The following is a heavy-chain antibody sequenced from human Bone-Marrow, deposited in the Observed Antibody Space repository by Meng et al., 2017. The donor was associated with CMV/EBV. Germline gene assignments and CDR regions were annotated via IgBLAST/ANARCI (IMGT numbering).Heavy chain of an antibody. CDR2: VNNDGSST. CDR1: GFRFTTYW. Sequence: GESLKISCAASGFRFTTYWMFWVRQAPGKGLVWVSYVNNDGSSTNYADSVKGRFTISRDSSKNTLYLQMNSLRAEDTAVYYCAKAGRDNFWNPSFDSWGQGTLVTVSS. V-gene: IGHV3-74*01. D-gene: IGHD3-16*01. J-gene: IGHJ4*02. CDR3: AKAGRDNFWNPSFDS.